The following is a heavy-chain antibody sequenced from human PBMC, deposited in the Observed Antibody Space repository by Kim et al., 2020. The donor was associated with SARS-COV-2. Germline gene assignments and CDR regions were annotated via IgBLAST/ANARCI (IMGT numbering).Heavy chain of an antibody. V-gene: IGHV4-59*08. J-gene: IGHJ3*02. D-gene: IGHD4-17*01. CDR2: IYYSGST. CDR3: ARHSYGDYVVDFDI. CDR1: GGSISSYY. Sequence: SETLSLTCTVSGGSISSYYWSWIRQPPGKGLEWIGYIYYSGSTNYNPSLKSRVTISVDTSKNQFSLKLSSVTAADTAVYYCARHSYGDYVVDFDIWGQGT.